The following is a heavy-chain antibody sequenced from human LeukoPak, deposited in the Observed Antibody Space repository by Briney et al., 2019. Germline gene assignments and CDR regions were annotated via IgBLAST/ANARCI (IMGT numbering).Heavy chain of an antibody. D-gene: IGHD6-13*01. V-gene: IGHV4-34*01. CDR1: GGSFSGYY. J-gene: IGHJ4*02. CDR3: ARVDSSSWTGGSDY. CDR2: INHSGST. Sequence: SETLSLTCAVYGGSFSGYYWSWIRQPPGKGLEWIGEINHSGSTNYNPSLKSRVTISVDTSKNQFSLKLSSVTAADTAVYYCARVDSSSWTGGSDYWGQGTLVTVSS.